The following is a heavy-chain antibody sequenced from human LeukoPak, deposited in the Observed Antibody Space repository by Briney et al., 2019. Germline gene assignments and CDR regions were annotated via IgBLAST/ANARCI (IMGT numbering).Heavy chain of an antibody. CDR1: GGSLNSPNYY. CDR2: IYYTGTT. CDR3: ARHDYYGSLNWFDP. V-gene: IGHV4-39*01. Sequence: PSETLSLTCIVSGGSLNSPNYYWGWIRQPPGMGLEWIGTIYYTGTTYYNPSLKSRLTISVDTSKNQFSLKLTSVTAADTAVYYCARHDYYGSLNWFDPWGQGTLITVSS. J-gene: IGHJ5*02. D-gene: IGHD3-10*01.